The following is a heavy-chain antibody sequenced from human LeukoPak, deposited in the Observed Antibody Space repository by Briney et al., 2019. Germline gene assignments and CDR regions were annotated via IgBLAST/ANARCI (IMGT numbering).Heavy chain of an antibody. Sequence: SETLSLTCAVYGGSFSGYYWSWIRQPPGKGLEWIGEINHSGSTNYNPSLKSRVTISVDTSKNQFSLKLSSVTAADTAVYYCARGGSYSSSWYFNGLDYWGQGTLVTVSS. V-gene: IGHV4-34*01. CDR2: INHSGST. CDR3: ARGGSYSSSWYFNGLDY. D-gene: IGHD6-13*01. CDR1: GGSFSGYY. J-gene: IGHJ4*02.